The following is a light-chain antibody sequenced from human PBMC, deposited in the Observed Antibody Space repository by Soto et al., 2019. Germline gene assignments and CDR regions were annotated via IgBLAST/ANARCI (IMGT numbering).Light chain of an antibody. Sequence: QSVLTQPASVSGSPGQSITISCTGTSSDVGGYNYVSWYQQHPGKAPKLMIYDVSNRPSGVSTRFSGSKSGNTASLTISGLQAEDEADYYCSSYTSSSNVVFGGGTQVTVL. CDR1: SSDVGGYNY. V-gene: IGLV2-14*01. CDR2: DVS. CDR3: SSYTSSSNVV. J-gene: IGLJ2*01.